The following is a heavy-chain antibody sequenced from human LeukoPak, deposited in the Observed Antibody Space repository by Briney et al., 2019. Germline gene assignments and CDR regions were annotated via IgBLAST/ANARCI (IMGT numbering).Heavy chain of an antibody. CDR3: AAGGFSLDY. J-gene: IGHJ4*02. CDR2: ISYDGSRQ. CDR1: GFTFNTHG. D-gene: IGHD6-25*01. Sequence: GGSLRLSCVGSGFTFNTHGMHWVRQAPGKGLEWLAIISYDGSRQYYAESVKGRFTISRDNSKSTVYVQMNSLGAEDTAVYYCAAGGFSLDYWGQGTLVTVSS. V-gene: IGHV3-30*03.